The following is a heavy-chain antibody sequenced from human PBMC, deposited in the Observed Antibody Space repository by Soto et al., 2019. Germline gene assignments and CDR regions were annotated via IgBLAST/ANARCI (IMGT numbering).Heavy chain of an antibody. D-gene: IGHD3-10*01. V-gene: IGHV3-23*01. Sequence: QLLESGGGLVQPGGSLRLSCAASGFTFSSYAWSWVRQAPGKGLEWVSGISGSSGRTNYADSVKGRFTISRDNPKNTLFLQMDSLRVEDTAVYFCAKELWFGELIYYYMDVWGKGTTVTVSS. CDR2: ISGSSGRT. CDR3: AKELWFGELIYYYMDV. J-gene: IGHJ6*03. CDR1: GFTFSSYA.